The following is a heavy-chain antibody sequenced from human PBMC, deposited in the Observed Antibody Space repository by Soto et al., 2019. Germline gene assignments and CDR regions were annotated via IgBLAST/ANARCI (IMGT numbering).Heavy chain of an antibody. CDR2: ISHDGRNK. D-gene: IGHD1-1*01. Sequence: QVQLVESGGGVVQPGRSLRLSCAASGFIFTSYAMHWVRQAPGTGPEWVAVISHDGRNKYYDASVQGRFTISRDYYKNPLYLQIDGLRAEDTAAYYCAREPGNGYYWGQGTLVNVSP. CDR1: GFIFTSYA. J-gene: IGHJ4*02. CDR3: AREPGNGYY. V-gene: IGHV3-30-3*01.